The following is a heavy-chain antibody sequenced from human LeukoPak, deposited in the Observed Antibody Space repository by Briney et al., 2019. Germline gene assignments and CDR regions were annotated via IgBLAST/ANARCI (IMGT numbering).Heavy chain of an antibody. Sequence: SETLSLTCAVYGGSFSGYYWSWIRQPPGKGLEWIGEINHSGSTNYNPSLESRVTISVDTSKNQFSLKLSSVTAADTAVYYCARGDYYDSSGYPNWGQGTLVTVSS. CDR2: INHSGST. D-gene: IGHD3-22*01. J-gene: IGHJ4*02. CDR3: ARGDYYDSSGYPN. CDR1: GGSFSGYY. V-gene: IGHV4-34*01.